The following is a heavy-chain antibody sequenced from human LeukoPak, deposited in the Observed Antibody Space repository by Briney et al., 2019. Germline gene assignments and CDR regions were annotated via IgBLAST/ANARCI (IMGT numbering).Heavy chain of an antibody. J-gene: IGHJ5*02. CDR3: AKSESSGGLTFDP. V-gene: IGHV3-30*18. Sequence: PGRSLRLSCTASGFTFSSSGMHWVRQAPGKGLQWVTFISYDGSNEYSADSVKGRFTISRDNSKNTLYLQMNSLRAEDAALYYCAKSESSGGLTFDPWGQGTLVTVSS. CDR1: GFTFSSSG. CDR2: ISYDGSNE. D-gene: IGHD6-19*01.